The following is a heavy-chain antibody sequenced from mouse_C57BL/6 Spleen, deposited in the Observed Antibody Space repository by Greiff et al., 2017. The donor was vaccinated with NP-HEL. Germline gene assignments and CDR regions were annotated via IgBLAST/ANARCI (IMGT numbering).Heavy chain of an antibody. CDR2: IYPGDGDT. Sequence: QVQLQQSGAELVKPGASVKISCKASGYAFSSYWMNWVKQRPGKGLEWIGQIYPGDGDTNYNGKFKGKATLTADKSSSTAYMQLSSLTSEDSAVYFCARYGNYVRENYFDYWGQGTTLTVSS. D-gene: IGHD2-1*01. CDR1: GYAFSSYW. V-gene: IGHV1-80*01. CDR3: ARYGNYVRENYFDY. J-gene: IGHJ2*01.